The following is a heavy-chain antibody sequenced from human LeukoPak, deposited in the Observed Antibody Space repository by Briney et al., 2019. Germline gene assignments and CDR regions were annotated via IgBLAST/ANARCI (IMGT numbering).Heavy chain of an antibody. Sequence: SETLSLTCAVSGGSISSSNWWSWVRQPPGKGLEWIGEIYHSGSTNYNPSLKSRVTISVDKSKNQFSLKLSSVTAADTAVYYCATIRLGELSSDYWGQGTLATVSS. J-gene: IGHJ4*02. CDR3: ATIRLGELSSDY. V-gene: IGHV4-4*02. D-gene: IGHD3-16*02. CDR1: GGSISSSNW. CDR2: IYHSGST.